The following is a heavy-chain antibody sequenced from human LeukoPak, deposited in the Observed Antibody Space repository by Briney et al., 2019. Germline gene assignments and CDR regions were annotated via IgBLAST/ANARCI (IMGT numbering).Heavy chain of an antibody. CDR3: TKDLYSRDVYNTSFDS. D-gene: IGHD5-24*01. Sequence: GGSLRLSGTASGLTFSIQGVNWVRQAPGKGLEWVAHIWHDGTNQYYGDAVKGRFSISRDNSKNTLYLQMNSLRAEDTAVYYCTKDLYSRDVYNTSFDSWGQGNLVTVSS. J-gene: IGHJ4*02. V-gene: IGHV3-33*06. CDR2: IWHDGTNQ. CDR1: GLTFSIQG.